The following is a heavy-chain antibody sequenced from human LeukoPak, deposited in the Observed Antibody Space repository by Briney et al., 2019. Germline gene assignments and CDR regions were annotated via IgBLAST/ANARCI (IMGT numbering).Heavy chain of an antibody. CDR1: GFTFSDYS. Sequence: SGGSLRLSCAASGFTFSDYSMNWVRQAPGKGLEWVSSISRSSSYIHYADSVKGRFTISRDNAKNSLYLQMNSLRAEDTALYYCAKDITHYDSSGYYYSDYWGQGTLVTVSS. V-gene: IGHV3-21*04. D-gene: IGHD3-22*01. CDR2: ISRSSSYI. CDR3: AKDITHYDSSGYYYSDY. J-gene: IGHJ4*02.